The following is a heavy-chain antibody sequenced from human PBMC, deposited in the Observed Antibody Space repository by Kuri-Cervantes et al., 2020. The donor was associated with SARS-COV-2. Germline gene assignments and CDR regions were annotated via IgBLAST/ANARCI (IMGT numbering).Heavy chain of an antibody. CDR1: GYTFSGFG. CDR2: ISPFNGNT. J-gene: IGHJ4*02. D-gene: IGHD1-26*01. V-gene: IGHV1-18*01. Sequence: ASVEVSCKTSGYTFSGFGFSWVRQAPGQGLEWMGWISPFNGNTKYAQRFQDRVTMTTDTSTSTAYLEVRSLRSEDTAVYYCASSRGGGATTHSDHWGQGTLVTVSS. CDR3: ASSRGGGATTHSDH.